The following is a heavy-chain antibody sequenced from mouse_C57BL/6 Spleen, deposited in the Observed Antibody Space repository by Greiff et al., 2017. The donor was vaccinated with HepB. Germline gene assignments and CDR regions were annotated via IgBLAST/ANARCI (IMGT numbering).Heavy chain of an antibody. CDR1: GYTFTSYW. CDR3: ARSSVYYYGSSYGYYAMDY. CDR2: IDPNSGGT. D-gene: IGHD1-1*01. J-gene: IGHJ4*01. V-gene: IGHV1-72*01. Sequence: VQLQQSGAELVKPGASVKLSCKASGYTFTSYWMRWVKQRPGRGLEWIGRIDPNSGGTKYNEKFKSKATLTVDKPSSTAYMQLSSLTSEDSAVYYCARSSVYYYGSSYGYYAMDYWGQGTSVTVSS.